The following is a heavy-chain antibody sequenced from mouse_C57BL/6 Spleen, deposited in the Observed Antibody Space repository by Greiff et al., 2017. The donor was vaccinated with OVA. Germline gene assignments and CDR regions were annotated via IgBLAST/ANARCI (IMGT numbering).Heavy chain of an antibody. Sequence: EVQVVESGGDLVKPGGSLKLSCAASGFTFSSYGMSWVRQTPDKRLEWVATISSGGSYTYYPDSVKGRFTISRDNAKKTLYLQMSSLKSEDTAMYYCARWGLRGDFDVWGTGTTVTVSS. V-gene: IGHV5-6*01. J-gene: IGHJ1*03. CDR2: ISSGGSYT. CDR3: ARWGLRGDFDV. CDR1: GFTFSSYG. D-gene: IGHD2-4*01.